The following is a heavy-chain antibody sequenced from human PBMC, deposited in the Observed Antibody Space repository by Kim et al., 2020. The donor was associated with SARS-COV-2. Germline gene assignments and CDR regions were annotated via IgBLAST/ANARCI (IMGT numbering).Heavy chain of an antibody. Sequence: HSGSTHYNPSLKSRVTISVDTSKNQFSLKLNSVTAADTAVYYCARNTTDYWGQGTLVTVSS. CDR2: HSGST. D-gene: IGHD1-1*01. V-gene: IGHV4-34*01. J-gene: IGHJ4*02. CDR3: ARNTTDY.